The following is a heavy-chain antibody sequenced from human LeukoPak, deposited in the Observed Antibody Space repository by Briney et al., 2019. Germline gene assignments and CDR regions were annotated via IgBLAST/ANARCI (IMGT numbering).Heavy chain of an antibody. V-gene: IGHV3-23*01. CDR1: GFTVSSNY. Sequence: GGSLRLSCAASGFTVSSNYMSWVRQAPGKGLEWVSAISGSGGSTYYADSVKGRFTISRDNSKNTLYLQMNSLRAEDTAVYYCAMSYYYDSSGYYHGEGAFDIWGQETMVTVSS. J-gene: IGHJ3*02. CDR2: ISGSGGST. CDR3: AMSYYYDSSGYYHGEGAFDI. D-gene: IGHD3-22*01.